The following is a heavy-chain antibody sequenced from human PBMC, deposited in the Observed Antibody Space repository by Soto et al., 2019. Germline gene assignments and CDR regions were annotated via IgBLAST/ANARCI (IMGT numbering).Heavy chain of an antibody. CDR2: ISGSGGST. V-gene: IGHV3-23*01. D-gene: IGHD6-19*01. Sequence: EVQLLESGGGLVQPGGSLRLSCAASGFTFSSYAMSWVRQAPGKGLEWVSAISGSGGSTYYADSVKGRFTISRDNSKNTLYLQMNSLRADDTAVYYCAKEGPIAVARLSYNWFDPWGQGTLVTVSS. CDR3: AKEGPIAVARLSYNWFDP. J-gene: IGHJ5*02. CDR1: GFTFSSYA.